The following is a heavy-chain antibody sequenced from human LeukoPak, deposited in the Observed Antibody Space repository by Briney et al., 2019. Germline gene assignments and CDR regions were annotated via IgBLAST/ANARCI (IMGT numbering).Heavy chain of an antibody. J-gene: IGHJ4*02. D-gene: IGHD4-17*01. CDR3: ARTVTTEDLFYFDY. Sequence: SETLSLTRTVSGGSISRYYWTWIRQPPGKGLEWRGYIYYNGDTKYNPSLRSRVTLSLDTSKNQFSLRLSSVTAADTAVYYCARTVTTEDLFYFDYWGQGTLVTVSS. CDR2: IYYNGDT. CDR1: GGSISRYY. V-gene: IGHV4-59*08.